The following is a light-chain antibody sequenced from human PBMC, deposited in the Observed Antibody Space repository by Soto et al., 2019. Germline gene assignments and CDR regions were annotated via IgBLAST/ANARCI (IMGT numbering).Light chain of an antibody. V-gene: IGKV3-20*01. CDR1: QSVLHRSNGNNY. Sequence: DIVMTQSPDSLSVSLGERATIKCRSSQSVLHRSNGNNYIAWYQQKPGQAPRLLIYGASIRATGIPDRFSGSGSGTDFTLTISRLEPEDFAVYHCQQYGSSPLLTFGGGTTVDIK. CDR3: QQYGSSPLLT. J-gene: IGKJ4*01. CDR2: GAS.